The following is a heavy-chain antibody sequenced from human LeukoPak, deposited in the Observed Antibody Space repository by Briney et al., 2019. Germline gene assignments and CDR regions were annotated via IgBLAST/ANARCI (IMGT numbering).Heavy chain of an antibody. D-gene: IGHD2-2*01. V-gene: IGHV1-2*02. CDR1: GYTFTGYY. CDR2: INPNSGGT. J-gene: IGHJ4*02. Sequence: ASVKVSCKASGYTFTGYYMHWVRQAPGQGLEWMGWINPNSGGTNYAQKLQGRVTMTTDTSTSTAYMELRSLRSDDTAVYYCARVEAYCTRTSCHDYWGQGTLVTVSS. CDR3: ARVEAYCTRTSCHDY.